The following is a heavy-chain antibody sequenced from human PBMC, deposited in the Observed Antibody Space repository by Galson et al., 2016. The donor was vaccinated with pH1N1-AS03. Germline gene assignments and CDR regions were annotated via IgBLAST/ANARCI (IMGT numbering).Heavy chain of an antibody. Sequence: SLRLSCAASGFTFSNFGMHWVRQAPGKGLEWVAVISYDGNYKHYGDSVKGRFTISRDNSRNTVYLQMNSLRAEDTAMFYCARAPAGSANDLSFFVSYDWGQGTLVAVSS. J-gene: IGHJ4*02. CDR3: ARAPAGSANDLSFFVSYD. CDR1: GFTFSNFG. V-gene: IGHV3-30*03. D-gene: IGHD1-26*01. CDR2: ISYDGNYK.